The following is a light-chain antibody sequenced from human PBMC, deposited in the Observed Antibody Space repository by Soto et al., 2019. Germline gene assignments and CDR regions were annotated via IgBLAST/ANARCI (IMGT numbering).Light chain of an antibody. J-gene: IGLJ2*01. Sequence: QSVLTQPPSASGTPGQRVTISCSGSRSNIGSNYVYWYQQVPGTAPRLLMYRASQRPSGVPDRFSGSKSGTSASLAISGLQSEDEADYYGSAWDDTLNGLVFGGGTKLTVL. V-gene: IGLV1-47*01. CDR1: RSNIGSNY. CDR2: RAS. CDR3: SAWDDTLNGLV.